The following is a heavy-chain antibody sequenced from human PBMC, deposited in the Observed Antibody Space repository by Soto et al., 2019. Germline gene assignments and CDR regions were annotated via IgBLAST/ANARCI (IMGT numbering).Heavy chain of an antibody. CDR3: VLSRSAYFDF. CDR2: ISYDGSNK. J-gene: IGHJ4*02. V-gene: IGHV3-30-3*01. D-gene: IGHD6-6*01. CDR1: GFTFSNYA. Sequence: QVQLVESGGGVAQPGRSLRLSCAASGFTFSNYAMHWVRQAPGKGLEWVTVISYDGSNKYYADSVKGRFTISRDNSKNTLYLQMSSLRAEDTAVYYCVLSRSAYFDFWGQGTLVTVSS.